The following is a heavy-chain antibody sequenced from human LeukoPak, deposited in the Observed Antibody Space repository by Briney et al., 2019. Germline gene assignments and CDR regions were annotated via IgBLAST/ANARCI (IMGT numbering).Heavy chain of an antibody. Sequence: GGSLRLSCAASGFTFSSSGMHWVRQAPGKGLEWVAFIRFDGSNKYYADSVKGRFSISRDNSWNTLYLQMNSLRAEDTAVYYCAKDRGDYGDYEIPSYYFDYWGQGTLVTVSS. CDR3: AKDRGDYGDYEIPSYYFDY. CDR2: IRFDGSNK. CDR1: GFTFSSSG. J-gene: IGHJ4*02. D-gene: IGHD4-17*01. V-gene: IGHV3-30*02.